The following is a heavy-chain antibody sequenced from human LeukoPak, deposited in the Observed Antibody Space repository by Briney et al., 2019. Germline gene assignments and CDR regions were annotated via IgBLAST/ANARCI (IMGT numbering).Heavy chain of an antibody. V-gene: IGHV1-69*04. CDR3: AGTYYYGSGSYTPQYYYYGMDV. CDR2: IIPILGIA. CDR1: GGTFSSYA. D-gene: IGHD3-10*01. J-gene: IGHJ6*02. Sequence: SVKVSCKASGGTFSSYAISWVRQAPGQGLEWMGRIIPILGIANYAQKFQGRVTITADKSTSTAYMELSSLRSEDTAVYYCAGTYYYGSGSYTPQYYYYGMDVWGQGTTVTVSS.